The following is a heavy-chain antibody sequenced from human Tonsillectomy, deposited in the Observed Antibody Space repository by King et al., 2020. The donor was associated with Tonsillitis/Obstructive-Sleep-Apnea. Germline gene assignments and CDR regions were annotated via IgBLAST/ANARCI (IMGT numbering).Heavy chain of an antibody. CDR2: IWYDGSNK. CDR1: GFTFSSYG. V-gene: IGHV3-33*01. CDR3: AVGYCTSTSCFGLDY. J-gene: IGHJ4*02. D-gene: IGHD2-2*01. Sequence: QLVQSGGGVVQPGGSLRLSCAASGFTFSSYGMHWVRQAPGKGLEWVAVIWYDGSNKYHADSVKGRFTISRDSSKNTLYLQMNSLRAEDTAVYYCAVGYCTSTSCFGLDYWGQGTLVTVSS.